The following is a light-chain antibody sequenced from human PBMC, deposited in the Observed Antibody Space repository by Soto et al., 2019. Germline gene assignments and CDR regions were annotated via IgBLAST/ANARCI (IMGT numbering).Light chain of an antibody. CDR3: QHYQSYLWT. CDR1: QSISFW. V-gene: IGKV1-5*03. J-gene: IGKJ1*01. Sequence: DIQMTQSPSTLSASVGDRVTITCRANQSISFWLAWYQQKPGKAPKVLIYKASTLESGVPSRFSGSGSGTELTLTINGLQPDDFATYYCQHYQSYLWTFGQGTKVDIK. CDR2: KAS.